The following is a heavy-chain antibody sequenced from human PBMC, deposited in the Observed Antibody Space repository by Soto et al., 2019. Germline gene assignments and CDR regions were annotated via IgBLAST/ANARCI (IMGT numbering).Heavy chain of an antibody. V-gene: IGHV3-33*06. CDR1: GFTFSNYA. Sequence: QPGGSLRLSCAASGFTFSNYAMHWVRQAPGKGLEWVAMIWSDASNKYLGDSVEGRFTVSRDNSKNTLFLQMNSLRADDTAVYYCAKSLRYCASISCRYLDYWGQGTPVTVSS. D-gene: IGHD2-2*01. CDR3: AKSLRYCASISCRYLDY. CDR2: IWSDASNK. J-gene: IGHJ4*02.